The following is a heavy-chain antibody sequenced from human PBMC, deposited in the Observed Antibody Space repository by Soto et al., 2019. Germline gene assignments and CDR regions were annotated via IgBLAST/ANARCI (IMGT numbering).Heavy chain of an antibody. CDR1: GDTLASYA. D-gene: IGHD3-10*01. CDR2: INAGNGNT. J-gene: IGHJ6*02. Sequence: GASVKVSCEASGDTLASYARHWVRQAPGQRLEWMGWINAGNGNTKYSQKFQGRVTITRDKSTSTAYMELSSLRSEDTAVYYCASYYYGSGYNYYYGMDVWGQGTTVTVSS. CDR3: ASYYYGSGYNYYYGMDV. V-gene: IGHV1-3*01.